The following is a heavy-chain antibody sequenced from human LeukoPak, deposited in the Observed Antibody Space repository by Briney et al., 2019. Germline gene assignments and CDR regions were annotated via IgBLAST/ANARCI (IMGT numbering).Heavy chain of an antibody. Sequence: PGGSMRLSSAASGFTFDDYAMHWVRQAPGKGLEWVSGIRWNSGRIGYADSVKGRFTSSRDNSKNSLYLQMNSLRAEDTALYYCAKVYYYDSSGYFAFDYWGQGTLVTVSS. J-gene: IGHJ4*02. CDR2: IRWNSGRI. D-gene: IGHD3-22*01. CDR1: GFTFDDYA. CDR3: AKVYYYDSSGYFAFDY. V-gene: IGHV3-9*01.